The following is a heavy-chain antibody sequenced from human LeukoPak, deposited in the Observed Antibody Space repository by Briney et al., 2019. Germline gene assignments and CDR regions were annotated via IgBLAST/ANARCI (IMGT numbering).Heavy chain of an antibody. J-gene: IGHJ6*03. CDR1: GGSVRSYS. D-gene: IGHD2-15*01. V-gene: IGHV4-59*02. Sequence: PSETLSLTCTVSGGSVRSYSWSWIRQPPGSGLEWIGYTHHSRSTNYNPSLKSRVTVSVDTSKNQFSLILSSVTAADTAMYYCARVKESSGGRMISGRFLDYKYYYMDVWGKGTTVTVSS. CDR3: ARVKESSGGRMISGRFLDYKYYYMDV. CDR2: THHSRST.